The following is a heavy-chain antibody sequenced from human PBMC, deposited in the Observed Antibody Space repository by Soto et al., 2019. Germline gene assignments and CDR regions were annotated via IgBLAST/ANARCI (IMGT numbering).Heavy chain of an antibody. CDR1: GGTFSSYA. D-gene: IGHD3-10*01. Sequence: QVQLVQSGAEVKKPGSSVKVSCKASGGTFSSYAISWVRQAPGQGLEWMGGIIPSFGTANYAQKFQGRVTITADKSTSTAYMELSSLRSEDTAVYYCARDERNTMVRGVIVYGMDVWGQGTTVTVSS. CDR2: IIPSFGTA. J-gene: IGHJ6*02. CDR3: ARDERNTMVRGVIVYGMDV. V-gene: IGHV1-69*06.